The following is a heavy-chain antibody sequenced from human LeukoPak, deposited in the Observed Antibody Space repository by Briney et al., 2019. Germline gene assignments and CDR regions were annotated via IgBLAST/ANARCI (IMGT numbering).Heavy chain of an antibody. CDR3: ARSHYYGSGSYYPGY. J-gene: IGHJ4*02. D-gene: IGHD3-10*01. CDR1: GFTFSSYG. V-gene: IGHV3-33*01. CDR2: IWYDGSNK. Sequence: GGSLRLSCAASGFTFSSYGMHWVRQAPGKGLERVAVIWYDGSNKYYADSVKGRFTISRGNSKNTLYLQMNSLRAEDTAVYYCARSHYYGSGSYYPGYWGQGTLVTVSS.